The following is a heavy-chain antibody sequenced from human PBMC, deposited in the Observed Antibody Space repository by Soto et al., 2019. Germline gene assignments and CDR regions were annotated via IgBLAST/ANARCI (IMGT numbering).Heavy chain of an antibody. Sequence: QITLKESGPTLVKPTQTLTLTCTFSGFFLIPSGAGVGSIRQAPGKALEWLALIYSDDDKRYSPSLKSRLTSTKDTSTNQVVLTMTNMDPVDTATYYCAHSPDWFDPWGQGTLVTVSS. CDR1: GFFLIPSGAG. CDR2: IYSDDDK. CDR3: AHSPDWFDP. J-gene: IGHJ5*02. V-gene: IGHV2-5*02.